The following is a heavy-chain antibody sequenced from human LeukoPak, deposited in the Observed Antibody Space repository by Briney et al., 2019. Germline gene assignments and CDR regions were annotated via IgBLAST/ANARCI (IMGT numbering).Heavy chain of an antibody. D-gene: IGHD2-15*01. CDR1: GGSFSGYY. CDR3: ARVACSGVTCYSDFDY. V-gene: IGHV4-34*01. J-gene: IGHJ4*02. Sequence: SETLSLTCAVYGGSFSGYYWSWIRQPPGKGPEWIGEIYQSGNTNYNPSLESRLTISVDTSKKQFSLRLSSVTAADTAVYYCARVACSGVTCYSDFDYWGQGTLVTVSS. CDR2: IYQSGNT.